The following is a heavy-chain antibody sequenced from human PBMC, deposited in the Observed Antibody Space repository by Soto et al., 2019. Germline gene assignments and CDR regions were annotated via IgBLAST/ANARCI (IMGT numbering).Heavy chain of an antibody. CDR1: EFTIVSYD. D-gene: IGHD3-10*01. CDR3: AKSSRRGHCFYY. J-gene: IGHJ4*01. Sequence: GALSPSCAPSEFTIVSYDMTWVRQAPGKGLEWVSGISISGGVTYYADSVKGRVTISRDNSKNTLYLQMNNLTAEDTAIYYCAKSSRRGHCFYYRGPGTMVAVSS. V-gene: IGHV3-23*01. CDR2: ISISGGVT.